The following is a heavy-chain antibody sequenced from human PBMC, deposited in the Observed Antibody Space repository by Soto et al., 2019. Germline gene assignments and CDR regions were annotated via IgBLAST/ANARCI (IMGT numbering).Heavy chain of an antibody. J-gene: IGHJ4*02. V-gene: IGHV4-30-2*01. Sequence: QLQLQESGSGLVKPSQTLSLTCAVSGGSISSGGYSWSWIRQPPGQGLEWIAYIYHSVRTYYNPSLKSRVTISVDRSTDQFSLELSFVTASGTAVYYCAGVPDYWGQGTLVTVSS. CDR3: AGVPDY. CDR1: GGSISSGGYS. CDR2: IYHSVRT.